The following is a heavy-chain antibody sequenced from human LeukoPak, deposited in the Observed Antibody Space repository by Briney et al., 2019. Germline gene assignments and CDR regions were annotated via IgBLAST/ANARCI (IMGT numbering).Heavy chain of an antibody. CDR3: ARFPPGIAAAGNYYYYGMDV. CDR1: GFTVSSNY. J-gene: IGHJ6*02. V-gene: IGHV3-66*02. D-gene: IGHD6-13*01. CDR2: IYSGGST. Sequence: PGGSLRLSCAASGFTVSSNYMSWVRQAPGKGLEWVSVIYSGGSTYYADSVKGRFTISRDNSKNTLYLQMNSLRAEDTAVYYCARFPPGIAAAGNYYYYGMDVWGQGTTVTVSS.